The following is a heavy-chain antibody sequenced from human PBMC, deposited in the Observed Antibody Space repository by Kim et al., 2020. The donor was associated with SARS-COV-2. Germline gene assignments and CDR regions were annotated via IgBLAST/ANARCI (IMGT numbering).Heavy chain of an antibody. CDR1: GGSISSGVCY. D-gene: IGHD3-22*01. CDR2: IYYRGST. Sequence: SETLSLTCAVSGGSISSGVCYWSWIRQHPGKGLEWIGCIYYRGSTYYNPSLKSRLTISVDTSKNQFSLKLSSVTAADTAVYYCVRPRVSAMIVVGSFDYGGQGTLVTVSS. V-gene: IGHV4-31*11. J-gene: IGHJ4*02. CDR3: VRPRVSAMIVVGSFDY.